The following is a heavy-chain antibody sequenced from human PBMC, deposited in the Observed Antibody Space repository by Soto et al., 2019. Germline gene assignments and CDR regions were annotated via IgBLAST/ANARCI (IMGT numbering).Heavy chain of an antibody. J-gene: IGHJ4*02. V-gene: IGHV3-30*18. Sequence: QVQLVESGGGVVQPGTSLRLSCAASGFTFSNSGMHWVRQAPGKGLEWVSVISYHGSKEYYVDSVTGRFTISRDNSKNTLYLQMSSLRAEDTAVYYCAKDLYDQSRLGYFEFWGQGTLVTVSS. CDR1: GFTFSNSG. D-gene: IGHD3-16*01. CDR2: ISYHGSKE. CDR3: AKDLYDQSRLGYFEF.